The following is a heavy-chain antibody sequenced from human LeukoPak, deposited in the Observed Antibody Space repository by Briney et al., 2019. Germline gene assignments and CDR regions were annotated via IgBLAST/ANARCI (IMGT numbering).Heavy chain of an antibody. CDR1: GFTFSSYA. J-gene: IGHJ4*02. CDR2: ISYDGSNK. V-gene: IGHV3-30-3*01. CDR3: ARDGIATVTIYYFDY. Sequence: GRSLRLSCAASGFTFSSYAMHWVRQAPGKGLEWVAVISYDGSNKYYADSVKGRFTISRDNSKNTLYLQMNSLRAEDTAVYYCARDGIATVTIYYFDYWGQGTLVTVSS. D-gene: IGHD4-17*01.